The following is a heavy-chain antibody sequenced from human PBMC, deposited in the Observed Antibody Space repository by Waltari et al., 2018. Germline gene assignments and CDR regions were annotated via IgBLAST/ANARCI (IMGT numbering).Heavy chain of an antibody. D-gene: IGHD5-18*01. V-gene: IGHV3-23*01. CDR1: GFTFSNHA. CDR2: ISGPGGST. CDR3: AKPAIVGNTAHFYGFDV. J-gene: IGHJ6*02. Sequence: EVQLLESGGGLVQPGGSLRLSCAASGFTFSNHAMTWVRQAPGKGREWVSSISGPGGSTYYADSVDGRFTISRDNSHNTVYLQMNSLGVGDSALYFCAKPAIVGNTAHFYGFDVWGQGTTVTVSS.